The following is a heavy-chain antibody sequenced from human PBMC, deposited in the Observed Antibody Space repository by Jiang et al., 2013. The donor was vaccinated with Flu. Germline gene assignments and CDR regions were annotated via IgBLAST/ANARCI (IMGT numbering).Heavy chain of an antibody. D-gene: IGHD4-17*01. Sequence: PGKGLEWVSAISGSGGSTYYADSVKGRFTISRDNSKNTLYLQMNSLRAEDTAVYYCAKRDGDYVAFDYWGQGTLVTVSS. V-gene: IGHV3-23*01. J-gene: IGHJ4*02. CDR2: ISGSGGST. CDR3: AKRDGDYVAFDY.